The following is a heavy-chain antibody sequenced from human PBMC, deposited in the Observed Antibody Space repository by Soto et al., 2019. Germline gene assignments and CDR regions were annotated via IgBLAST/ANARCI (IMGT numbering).Heavy chain of an antibody. CDR3: AIDIVVVPAAREVYGY. D-gene: IGHD2-2*01. CDR2: IYHSGST. CDR1: GGSISSSNW. Sequence: PSETLSLTCAVSGGSISSSNWWSWVRQPPGKGLEWIGEIYHSGSTNYNPSLKSRVTISVDKSKNQFSLKLSSVTAADTAVYYCAIDIVVVPAAREVYGYWGQGTLVTGSS. J-gene: IGHJ4*02. V-gene: IGHV4-4*02.